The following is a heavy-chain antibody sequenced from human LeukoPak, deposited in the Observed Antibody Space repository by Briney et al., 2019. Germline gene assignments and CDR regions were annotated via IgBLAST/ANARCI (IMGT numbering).Heavy chain of an antibody. CDR1: GFTFSSYG. V-gene: IGHV3-30*02. J-gene: IGHJ4*02. Sequence: GGSLRLSCGVSGFTFSSYGMHWVRQAPGKGLEWVAYIRYDGSNRHYADSVKGRFTISRDNSKNTLYLQMNSLRVEDTAVYYCAKGGRITMLRGVQREHYFDYWGQGTLVTVSS. D-gene: IGHD3-10*01. CDR3: AKGGRITMLRGVQREHYFDY. CDR2: IRYDGSNR.